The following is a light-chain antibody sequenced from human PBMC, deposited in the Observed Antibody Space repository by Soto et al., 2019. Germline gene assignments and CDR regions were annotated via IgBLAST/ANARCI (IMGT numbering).Light chain of an antibody. J-gene: IGKJ1*01. V-gene: IGKV1-5*01. CDR3: QHYDTYPAT. CDR1: PSINTR. Sequence: DIQMTQSPSTLSSSVGDRVTIACRATPSINTRLAWYQQKPGKAPQLLIYDAASLESGVPSRFSGSGSGTEFTLTSSGLPPDDFATYYFQHYDTYPATFGLGTKVDIK. CDR2: DAA.